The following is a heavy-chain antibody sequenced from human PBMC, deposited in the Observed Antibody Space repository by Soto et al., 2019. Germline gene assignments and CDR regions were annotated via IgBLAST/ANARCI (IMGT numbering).Heavy chain of an antibody. J-gene: IGHJ6*02. CDR3: ARDPFYSSYDDYYGMDV. D-gene: IGHD4-4*01. CDR1: GGTFSSYA. V-gene: IGHV1-69*13. Sequence: GASVKVSCKASGGTFSSYAISWVRQAPGQGLEWMGGIIPIFGTANYAQKFQGRVTITADESTSTAYMELSSLRSEDTAVYYCARDPFYSSYDDYYGMDVWGQGTTVTVSS. CDR2: IIPIFGTA.